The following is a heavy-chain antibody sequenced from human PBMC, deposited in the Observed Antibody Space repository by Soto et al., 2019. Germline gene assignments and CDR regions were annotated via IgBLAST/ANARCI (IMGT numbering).Heavy chain of an antibody. CDR2: INPKTGDT. CDR1: GYTFTGHN. D-gene: IGHD6-13*01. Sequence: ASVKVSCKSSGYTFTGHNIHWVRQAPGQGLEWMGLINPKTGDTFYAQNFQGRVTTSRDTSISTAYMELSSLRSDDTAVYYCAKRAAGRGTFDYWGQGILVTVSS. CDR3: AKRAAGRGTFDY. V-gene: IGHV1-2*02. J-gene: IGHJ4*02.